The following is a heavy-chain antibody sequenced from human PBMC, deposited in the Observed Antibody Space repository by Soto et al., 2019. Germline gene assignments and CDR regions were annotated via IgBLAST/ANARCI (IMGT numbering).Heavy chain of an antibody. CDR3: AKVQLWFFDYYGMDV. CDR1: GFTFSSYA. V-gene: IGHV3-23*01. J-gene: IGHJ6*02. CDR2: ISGSGGST. Sequence: GRSLRLSCAASGFTFSSYAMSWVRQAPGKGLEWVSAISGSGGSTYYADSVKGRFTISRDNSKNTLYLQMNSLRAEDTAVYYCAKVQLWFFDYYGMDVWGQGTTVTVSS. D-gene: IGHD5-18*01.